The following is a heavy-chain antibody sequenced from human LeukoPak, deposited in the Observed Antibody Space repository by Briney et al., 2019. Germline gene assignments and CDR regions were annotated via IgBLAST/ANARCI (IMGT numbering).Heavy chain of an antibody. CDR1: GFTFSSYS. CDR2: ISSSSSYI. V-gene: IGHV3-21*01. J-gene: IGHJ4*02. Sequence: GGSLRLSCAASGFTFSSYSMNWVRQAPGKGLEWVSSISSSSSYIYYADSVKGRFTISRDNAKNSLYLQMNSLRAEDTAVYYCARDKVIAVAGTFDYWGQGTLVTVSS. CDR3: ARDKVIAVAGTFDY. D-gene: IGHD6-19*01.